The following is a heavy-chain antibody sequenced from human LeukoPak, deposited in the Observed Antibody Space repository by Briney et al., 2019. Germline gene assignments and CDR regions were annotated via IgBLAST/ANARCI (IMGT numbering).Heavy chain of an antibody. CDR3: AKDSRAVAGEFDY. J-gene: IGHJ4*02. V-gene: IGHV3-9*01. CDR2: ISWNSNRI. Sequence: GGSLRLSCAASGFLFSRSGMHWVRQAPGKGLEWVSGISWNSNRIGYADSVKGRFTISRDNAKNSLYLQMNSLRAEDTALYYCAKDSRAVAGEFDYWGQGTLVTVSS. CDR1: GFLFSRSG. D-gene: IGHD6-19*01.